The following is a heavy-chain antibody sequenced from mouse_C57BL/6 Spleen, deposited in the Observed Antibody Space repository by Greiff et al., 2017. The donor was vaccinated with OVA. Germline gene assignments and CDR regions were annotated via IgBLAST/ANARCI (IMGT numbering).Heavy chain of an antibody. V-gene: IGHV5-6*01. D-gene: IGHD1-1*01. Sequence: EVQRVESGGDLVKPGGSLKLSCAASGFTFSSYGMSWVRQTPDKRLEWVATISSGGSYTYYPDSVKGRFTISRDNAKNTLYLQMSSLKSEDTAMYYCARPPTVVARYFDVWGTGTTVTVSS. J-gene: IGHJ1*03. CDR1: GFTFSSYG. CDR3: ARPPTVVARYFDV. CDR2: ISSGGSYT.